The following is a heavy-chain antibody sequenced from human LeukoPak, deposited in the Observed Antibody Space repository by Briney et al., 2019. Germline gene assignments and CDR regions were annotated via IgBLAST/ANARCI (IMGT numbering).Heavy chain of an antibody. D-gene: IGHD3-10*01. V-gene: IGHV4-39*07. CDR1: GGSISSGSYY. Sequence: SETLSLTCTVSGGSISSGSYYWSWIRQPPGKGLEWIGEINHSGSTNYNPSLKSRVTISVDTSKNQFSLKLSSVTAADTAVYYCAREGSDYWGQGTLVTVSS. CDR3: AREGSDY. CDR2: INHSGST. J-gene: IGHJ4*02.